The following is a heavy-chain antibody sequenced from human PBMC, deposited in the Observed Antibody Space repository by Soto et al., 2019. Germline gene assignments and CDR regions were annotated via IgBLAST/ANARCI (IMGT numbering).Heavy chain of an antibody. V-gene: IGHV4-30-2*02. CDR3: ARYIVATIEGDDYYDGMDV. Sequence: SETLSLTCAVSGGSISSGGYSWSWIRQPPGKGLEWIGYIYHSGSTYYNPSLKSRVTISVDTSKNQFSLKLNSVTAADTAVYYCARYIVATIEGDDYYDGMDVWGQGTTVTVS. CDR2: IYHSGST. CDR1: GGSISSGGYS. D-gene: IGHD5-12*01. J-gene: IGHJ6*02.